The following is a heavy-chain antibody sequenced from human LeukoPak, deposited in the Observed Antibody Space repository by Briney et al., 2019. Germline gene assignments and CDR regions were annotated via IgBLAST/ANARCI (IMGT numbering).Heavy chain of an antibody. J-gene: IGHJ4*02. Sequence: SSETLSLTCTVSGGSISSYYWSWIRQPPGKGLEWIGYIYYSGTTNCNPSLKSRVTISVDTSKNQFSLKLSSVTAADTAVYYCARGYYYDSIAYWGQGTLVTVSS. CDR1: GGSISSYY. V-gene: IGHV4-59*12. CDR2: IYYSGTT. CDR3: ARGYYYDSIAY. D-gene: IGHD3-22*01.